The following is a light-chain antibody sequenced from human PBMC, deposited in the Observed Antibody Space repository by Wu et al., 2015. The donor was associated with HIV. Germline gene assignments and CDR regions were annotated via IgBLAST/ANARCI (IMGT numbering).Light chain of an antibody. CDR1: QDIVTY. Sequence: IKLTQSPSSLSASIGDRVTITCRASQDIVTYLAWYQQTPGKAPRVLIYDASTLQTGVSSRFSGSGSGTEFTLSISGLQREDFAIYYCQQLNSFPLTFGQGTRLETK. CDR2: DAS. V-gene: IGKV1-9*01. CDR3: QQLNSFPLT. J-gene: IGKJ5*01.